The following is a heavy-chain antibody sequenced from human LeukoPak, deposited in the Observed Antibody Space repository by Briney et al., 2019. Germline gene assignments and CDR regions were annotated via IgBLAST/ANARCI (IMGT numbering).Heavy chain of an antibody. CDR1: GFTFGDYA. V-gene: IGHV3-49*03. CDR3: ARPLEVVPAAISPGY. D-gene: IGHD2-2*02. Sequence: PGGSLRLSCTASGFTFGDYAMSWFRQAPGKGLEWVGFIRSKAYGGTTEYAASVKGRFTISRDNSKNTLYLQMNSLRAEDTAVYYCARPLEVVPAAISPGYWGQGTLVTVSS. CDR2: IRSKAYGGTT. J-gene: IGHJ4*02.